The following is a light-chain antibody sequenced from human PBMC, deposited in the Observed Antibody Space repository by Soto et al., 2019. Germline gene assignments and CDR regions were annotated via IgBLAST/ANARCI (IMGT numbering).Light chain of an antibody. J-gene: IGLJ1*01. Sequence: SYELTQPPSVSVAPGQTARITCGGNNIASKSVHWYQQRPGQAPVLVLYDDSNRPSGIPARFSGSNSGSTATLTISSVEAGDEADYFCQVWDSSSDQYLFGAGTKVTV. CDR1: NIASKS. CDR3: QVWDSSSDQYL. CDR2: DDS. V-gene: IGLV3-21*02.